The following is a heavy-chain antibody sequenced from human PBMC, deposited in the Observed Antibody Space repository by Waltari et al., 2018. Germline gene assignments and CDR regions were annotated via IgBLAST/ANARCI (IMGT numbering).Heavy chain of an antibody. J-gene: IGHJ5*02. CDR2: IYTSGST. CDR3: ARVEATVTTNWFDP. V-gene: IGHV4-61*02. D-gene: IGHD4-4*01. CDR1: GGSISSGSYY. Sequence: QVQLQASGPGLVKPSQTLSLTCTVAGGSISSGSYYWSWIRQPAGKGLEWIGRIYTSGSTNYNPSLKSRVTISVDTSKNQFSLKLSSVTAADTAVYYCARVEATVTTNWFDPWGQGTLVTVSS.